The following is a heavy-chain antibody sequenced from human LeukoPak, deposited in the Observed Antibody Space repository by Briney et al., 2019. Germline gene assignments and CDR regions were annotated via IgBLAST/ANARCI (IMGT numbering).Heavy chain of an antibody. Sequence: GASVKVSCKASGYTFTSYYMHWVRQVPGQGLEWMGLINPSGGSIYYAQKFLGRVSMTSDTSTNRVYMELSSLRSEDTAIYYCARGSYGSDNTYYFYGMDVWGKGTTVTVSS. CDR2: INPSGGSI. CDR1: GYTFTSYY. CDR3: ARGSYGSDNTYYFYGMDV. D-gene: IGHD3-10*01. V-gene: IGHV1-46*01. J-gene: IGHJ6*04.